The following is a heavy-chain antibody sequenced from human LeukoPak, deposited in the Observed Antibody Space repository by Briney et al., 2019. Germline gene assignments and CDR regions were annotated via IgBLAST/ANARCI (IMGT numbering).Heavy chain of an antibody. Sequence: AETLSLTCTVSWGYYYWSWIRQPPGMGLEWIGYIYHTGITNYIPSLRSRVTISLDRSRNQLSLNLTSVTAADTAVYYCTRETSLYGAFEMWGQGTTVTVSS. CDR1: WGYYY. CDR2: IYHTGIT. V-gene: IGHV4-59*01. D-gene: IGHD2/OR15-2a*01. J-gene: IGHJ3*02. CDR3: TRETSLYGAFEM.